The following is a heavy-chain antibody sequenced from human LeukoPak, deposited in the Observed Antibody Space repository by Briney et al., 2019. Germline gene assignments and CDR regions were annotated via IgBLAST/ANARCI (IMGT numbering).Heavy chain of an antibody. D-gene: IGHD3-3*01. V-gene: IGHV1-18*01. CDR2: ISAYNGNT. CDR3: ARDMGSGSNYYYYGMDV. Sequence: GASVKVSCKASGYTFTSYGISWVRQAPGQGLEWMGWISAYNGNTNYAQKLQGRVTMTTDTSTSTAYMELRSPRSDDTAVYYCARDMGSGSNYYYYGMDVWGQGTTVTVSS. J-gene: IGHJ6*02. CDR1: GYTFTSYG.